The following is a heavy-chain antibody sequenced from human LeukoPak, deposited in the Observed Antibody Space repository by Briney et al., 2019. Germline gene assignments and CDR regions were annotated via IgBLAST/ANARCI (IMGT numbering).Heavy chain of an antibody. CDR2: ISYSGST. CDR3: ASAEDAYNPFDY. J-gene: IGHJ4*02. V-gene: IGHV4-59*01. Sequence: PSETLSLTCTVSGASISSYYWSWIRQPPGKGLEWIGYISYSGSTTYNPSLKSPVTLSVDTSKNQFSLKLSSVNAADTAVYYCASAEDAYNPFDYWGQGTRVTVSS. CDR1: GASISSYY. D-gene: IGHD5-24*01.